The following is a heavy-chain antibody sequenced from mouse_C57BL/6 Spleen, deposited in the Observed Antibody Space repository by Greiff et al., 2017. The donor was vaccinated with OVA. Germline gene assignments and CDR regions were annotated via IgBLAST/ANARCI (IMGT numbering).Heavy chain of an antibody. CDR3: ARYPYSWYFDV. Sequence: EVQLQQSGPELVKPGASVKISCKASGYTFTDYYMNWVKQSHGKSLEWIGDINPNNGGTSYNQKFKGKATLTVDKSSSTAYMELRSLTSEDSAVYYCARYPYSWYFDVWGTGTTVTVSS. V-gene: IGHV1-26*01. CDR1: GYTFTDYY. D-gene: IGHD2-10*01. CDR2: INPNNGGT. J-gene: IGHJ1*03.